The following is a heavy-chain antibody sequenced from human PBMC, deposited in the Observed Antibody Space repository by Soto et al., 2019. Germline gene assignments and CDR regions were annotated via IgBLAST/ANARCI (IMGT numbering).Heavy chain of an antibody. CDR3: ARESEDLTSNFDY. Sequence: GGSLRLSCAASGFTFTRYIMNWVRQSPGKGLEWVSSISSTTNYIYYADSMKGRFTVSRDNAKNSVYLEMNSLSAEDTAVYYCARESEDLTSNFDYWGQGTLVTVSS. J-gene: IGHJ4*02. V-gene: IGHV3-21*01. CDR1: GFTFTRYI. CDR2: ISSTTNYI.